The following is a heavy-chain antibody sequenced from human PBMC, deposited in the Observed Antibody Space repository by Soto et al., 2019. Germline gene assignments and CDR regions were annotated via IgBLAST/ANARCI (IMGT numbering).Heavy chain of an antibody. V-gene: IGHV1-8*01. CDR3: VRQAGCASTHGDDY. CDR1: GYTFDAFD. CDR2: MNPYTGET. J-gene: IGHJ4*02. Sequence: QVQLVQSGAEVRKPGASVRVSCKASGYTFDAFDIHWVRQATGQGLELMGWMNPYTGETAYTQTFRGRVRMTRDTSVSSAYMKLTSLTFADSAIYFCVRQAGCASTHGDDYWGQGTLVTVSS.